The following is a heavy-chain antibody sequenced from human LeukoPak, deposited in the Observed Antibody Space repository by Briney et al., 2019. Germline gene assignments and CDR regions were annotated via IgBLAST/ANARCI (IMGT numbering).Heavy chain of an antibody. J-gene: IGHJ2*01. D-gene: IGHD3-22*01. V-gene: IGHV4-59*02. CDR2: IYSSGDT. CDR3: ASPLGSGYHYWYFDL. CDR1: GVSVSTYY. Sequence: PSETLSLTCTVSGVSVSTYYWTWIRQPPGKGLQFIGYIYSSGDTNYNPSLKSRVTISIDTSKNQVSLNLRSVTAADTAVYYCASPLGSGYHYWYFDLWGRGTLVTVSS.